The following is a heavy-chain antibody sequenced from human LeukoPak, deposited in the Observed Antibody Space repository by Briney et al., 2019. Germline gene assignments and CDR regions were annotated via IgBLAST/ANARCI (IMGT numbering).Heavy chain of an antibody. V-gene: IGHV4-34*01. CDR1: GGSFSGYY. Sequence: SETLSLTCAVYGGSFSGYYWSWIRQPPGKGLEWIGEINHSGSTNYNPSLKSRVTISVDTSKNQFSLKLSSVTAADTAVYYCARDYAFDIWGQGTMVTVSS. J-gene: IGHJ3*02. CDR2: INHSGST. CDR3: ARDYAFDI.